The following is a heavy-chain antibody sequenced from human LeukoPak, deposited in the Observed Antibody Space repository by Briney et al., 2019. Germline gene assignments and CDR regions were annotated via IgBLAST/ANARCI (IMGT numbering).Heavy chain of an antibody. V-gene: IGHV3-23*01. CDR3: AKGPHYDFWSGYGDY. Sequence: GGSLRLSCAASGFTFSSYTMSWVRQAPGKWLEWVPAISGSGGCTYYADSVKGRFTISRDNSKNTLYLQMNSLRAEDTAVYFCAKGPHYDFWSGYGDYRGQGTLVTVSS. CDR1: GFTFSSYT. CDR2: ISGSGGCT. D-gene: IGHD3-3*01. J-gene: IGHJ4*02.